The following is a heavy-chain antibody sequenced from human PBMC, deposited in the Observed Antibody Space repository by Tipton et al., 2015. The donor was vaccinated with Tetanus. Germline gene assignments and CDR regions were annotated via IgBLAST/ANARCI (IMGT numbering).Heavy chain of an antibody. D-gene: IGHD5-18*01. Sequence: LRLSCNVSGGSINTGNYYWSWIRQSPGKGLEWIGHVYYSGRTYYNPPLKSRVTISAGMSKNQFSLKLTSVTAADTATYYCARMGFTYGQVVYWGQGTLATVSS. CDR3: ARMGFTYGQVVY. CDR2: VYYSGRT. CDR1: GGSINTGNYY. J-gene: IGHJ4*02. V-gene: IGHV4-30-4*01.